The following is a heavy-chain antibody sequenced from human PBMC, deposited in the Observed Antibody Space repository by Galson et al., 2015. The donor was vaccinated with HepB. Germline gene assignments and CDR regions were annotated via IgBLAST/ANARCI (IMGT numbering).Heavy chain of an antibody. D-gene: IGHD2-2*02. CDR2: IYYRSKWNT. J-gene: IGHJ4*02. CDR3: ARDGHTATYYLDY. CDR1: GVSVSSMTAA. Sequence: CAISGVSVSSMTAAWNWIRQSPSRGLEWLGRIYYRSKWNTDYAVSVQGRLIIDSDTSKNQFSLHLHSVTPEDSAVYYCARDGHTATYYLDYWGQGTLVTVSS. V-gene: IGHV6-1*01.